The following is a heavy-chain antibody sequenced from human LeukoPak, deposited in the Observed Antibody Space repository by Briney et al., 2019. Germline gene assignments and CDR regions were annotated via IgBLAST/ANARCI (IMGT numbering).Heavy chain of an antibody. V-gene: IGHV4-39*01. CDR3: VTAAVAVDY. CDR2: IYYSGST. CDR1: GGSISSTSYY. Sequence: PSETLSLTCTVSGGSISSTSYYWGWIRQPPGKGLEWIGTIYYSGSTYYHPSLKSRVTISVDTSKNQFSLKLTSVTAADTAVYYCVTAAVAVDYWGQGTLVTVSS. D-gene: IGHD6-19*01. J-gene: IGHJ4*02.